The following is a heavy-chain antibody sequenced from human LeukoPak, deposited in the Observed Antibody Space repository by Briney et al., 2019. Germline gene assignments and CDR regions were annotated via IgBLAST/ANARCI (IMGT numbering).Heavy chain of an antibody. Sequence: PGGSLRLSCAASGFTFSSYSMNWVRQAPGKGLEWVSYISRTGSTIYYADSVKGRFTVSRDNAENALYLQMNSLRDEDTAVYYCARDHGYYYGSGTTGYYGMDVWGQGTTVTVSS. CDR1: GFTFSSYS. V-gene: IGHV3-48*02. D-gene: IGHD3-10*01. CDR3: ARDHGYYYGSGTTGYYGMDV. CDR2: ISRTGSTI. J-gene: IGHJ6*02.